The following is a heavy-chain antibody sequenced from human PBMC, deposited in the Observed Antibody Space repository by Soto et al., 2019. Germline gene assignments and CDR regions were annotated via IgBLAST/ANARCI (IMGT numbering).Heavy chain of an antibody. J-gene: IGHJ4*02. CDR3: ASAVAVAADFDY. D-gene: IGHD6-19*01. Sequence: QVQLVQSGAEEKKPGASVKVSCKASGYTFTGYAMHWVRQAPGQRLEWMGWINAGNGNTKYSQKFQGRVTITRDTSASAAHMELSSLSSEDTAVYYCASAVAVAADFDYWGQGTLVTVSS. CDR2: INAGNGNT. V-gene: IGHV1-3*05. CDR1: GYTFTGYA.